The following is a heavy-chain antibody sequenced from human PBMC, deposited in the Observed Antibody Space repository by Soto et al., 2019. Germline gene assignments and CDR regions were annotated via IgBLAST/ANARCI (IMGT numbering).Heavy chain of an antibody. CDR1: GGSISSGGYY. D-gene: IGHD4-17*01. CDR2: IYYSGST. CDR3: TSPHYGDYRISFDY. V-gene: IGHV4-31*03. J-gene: IGHJ4*02. Sequence: TLSLTCTVSGGSISSGGYYWSWIRQHPGKGLEWIGYIYYSGSTYYNPSLKSRVTISVDTSKNQFSLKLSSVTAADTAMYYCTSPHYGDYRISFDYWGQGTLVTVSS.